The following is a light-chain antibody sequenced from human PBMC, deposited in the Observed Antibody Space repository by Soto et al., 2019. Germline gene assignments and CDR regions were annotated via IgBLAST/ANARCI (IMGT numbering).Light chain of an antibody. CDR1: QSVSSN. CDR3: QQRTRWPMT. CDR2: GAS. Sequence: EIVMTQSPATLSVSPGERATLSCRASQSVSSNLAWYQQKPGQAPRLLIYGASTRATGIPARFSGSGSGTEFTLTISSLQSEDFAVYYCQQRTRWPMTCGQGTRREIK. J-gene: IGKJ5*01. V-gene: IGKV3-15*01.